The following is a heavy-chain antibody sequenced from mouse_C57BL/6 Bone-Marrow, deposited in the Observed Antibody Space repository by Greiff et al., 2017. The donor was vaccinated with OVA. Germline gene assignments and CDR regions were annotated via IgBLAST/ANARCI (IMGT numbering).Heavy chain of an antibody. CDR2: IFPGSGST. J-gene: IGHJ3*01. CDR1: GYTFTDYY. Sequence: QVQLKESGPELVKPGASVKISCKASGYTFTDYYINWVKQRPGQGLEWIGWIFPGSGSTYYNEKFKGKATLTVDKSSSTAYMLLSSLTSEDSAVYFCARPYYYGSSLFFAYWGQGTLVTVSA. CDR3: ARPYYYGSSLFFAY. V-gene: IGHV1-75*01. D-gene: IGHD1-1*01.